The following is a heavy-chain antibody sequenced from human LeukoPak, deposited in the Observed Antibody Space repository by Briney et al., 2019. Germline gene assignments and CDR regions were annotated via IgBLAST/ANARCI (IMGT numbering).Heavy chain of an antibody. J-gene: IGHJ4*02. CDR3: ARLAAASTTPSADY. CDR2: IYHSGST. V-gene: IGHV4-4*02. D-gene: IGHD6-13*01. CDR1: GGSISSSNW. Sequence: SETLSLTCAVSGGSISSSNWWSWVRQPPGKGLEWIGEIYHSGSTNYNPSLKSRVTISVDKSKNQFSLKLSSVTAADTAVYYCARLAAASTTPSADYWGQGTLVTVSS.